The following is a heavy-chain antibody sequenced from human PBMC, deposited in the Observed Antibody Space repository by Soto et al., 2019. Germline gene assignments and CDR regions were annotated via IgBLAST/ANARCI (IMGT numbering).Heavy chain of an antibody. V-gene: IGHV3-30-3*01. D-gene: IGHD3-3*01. Sequence: PXGSLRLACAAAGFTLSSYAMHWVRQAPGKGLEWVAVISYDGSNKYYADSVKGRFTISRDNSKNTLYLQMNSLRAEDTAVYYCARDRPQDGFGVVIRSLDHWGQGTLVTVSS. CDR3: ARDRPQDGFGVVIRSLDH. J-gene: IGHJ5*02. CDR2: ISYDGSNK. CDR1: GFTLSSYA.